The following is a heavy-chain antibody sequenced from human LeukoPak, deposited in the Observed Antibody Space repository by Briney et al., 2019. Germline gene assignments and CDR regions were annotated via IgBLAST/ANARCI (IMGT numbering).Heavy chain of an antibody. CDR2: ISSSSSYI. D-gene: IGHD5-24*01. CDR3: ARDFGDGYNRGLYY. V-gene: IGHV3-21*01. CDR1: GFTFSSYS. J-gene: IGHJ4*02. Sequence: GGSLRLSCAASGFTFSSYSMNWVRQAPGKGLEWVSSISSSSSYIYYADSVKGRFTISRDNAKNSLYLQMNSLRAEDTAVYYCARDFGDGYNRGLYYWGQGTLVTVSS.